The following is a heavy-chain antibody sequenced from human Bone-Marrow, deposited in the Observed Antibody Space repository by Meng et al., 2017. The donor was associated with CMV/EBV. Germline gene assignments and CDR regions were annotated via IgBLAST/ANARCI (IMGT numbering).Heavy chain of an antibody. Sequence: SETLSLTCTVSVASISSYYWSWILQPPGKGLEWIGYIYYSGSTNYNPSLKSRVTISVDTSKNQFSLRLTSVTAADTAVYYCARSRRYCSGGSCSSYYGMDVWAQGHTVTVSS. CDR2: IYYSGST. CDR1: VASISSYY. J-gene: IGHJ6*02. CDR3: ARSRRYCSGGSCSSYYGMDV. V-gene: IGHV4-59*01. D-gene: IGHD2-15*01.